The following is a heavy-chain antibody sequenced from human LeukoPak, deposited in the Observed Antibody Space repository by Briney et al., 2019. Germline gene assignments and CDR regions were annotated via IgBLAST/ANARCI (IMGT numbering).Heavy chain of an antibody. CDR2: ISGSGGST. D-gene: IGHD6-6*01. CDR1: GFTFSDYY. CDR3: AKIPDLYSSSSDY. V-gene: IGHV3-23*01. Sequence: GGSLRLSCAASGFTFSDYYMSWIRQAPGKGLEWVSAISGSGGSTYYADSVKGRFTISRDNSKNTLYLQMNSLRAEDTAVYYCAKIPDLYSSSSDYWGQGTLVTVSS. J-gene: IGHJ4*02.